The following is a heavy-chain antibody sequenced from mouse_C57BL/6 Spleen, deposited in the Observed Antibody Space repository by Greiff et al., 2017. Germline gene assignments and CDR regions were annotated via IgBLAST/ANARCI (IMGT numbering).Heavy chain of an antibody. D-gene: IGHD2-5*01. CDR1: GFTFSDYG. CDR3: ARLYSNYLYYFDY. CDR2: ISSGSSTI. J-gene: IGHJ2*01. Sequence: EVMLVESGGGLVKPGGSLKLSCAASGFTFSDYGMHWVRQAPEKGLEWVAYISSGSSTIYYADTVKGRFTISRDNAKNTLFLQMTSLRSEDTAMYYCARLYSNYLYYFDYWSQGTTLTVSS. V-gene: IGHV5-17*01.